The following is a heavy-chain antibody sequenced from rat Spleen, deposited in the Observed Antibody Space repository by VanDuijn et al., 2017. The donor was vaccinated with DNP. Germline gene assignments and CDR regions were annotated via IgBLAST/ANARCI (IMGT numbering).Heavy chain of an antibody. CDR1: GYSITGNY. J-gene: IGHJ2*01. Sequence: EVQLQESGPGLVKPSQSLSLTCSVTGYSITGNYWAWIRKLPGNKMEWIGYISYSGSTTYNPSLKSRISITRDTSKNQFFLHLKSVTTEDTATYYCARWSDYFDYWGQGVMVTVSS. V-gene: IGHV3-1*01. CDR3: ARWSDYFDY. CDR2: ISYSGST.